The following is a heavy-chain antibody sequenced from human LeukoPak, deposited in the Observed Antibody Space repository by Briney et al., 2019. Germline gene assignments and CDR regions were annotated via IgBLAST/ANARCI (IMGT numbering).Heavy chain of an antibody. V-gene: IGHV1-18*01. CDR1: GYTFTSYG. J-gene: IGHJ6*03. D-gene: IGHD2-2*01. CDR3: ARGVVVPAVYYYYYYMDV. Sequence: GASVKVSCKASGYTFTSYGISWVRQAPGQGLERMGWISAYNGNTNYAQKLQGRVTMTTDTSTSTAYMELRSLRSDDTAVYYCARGVVVPAVYYYYYYMDVWGKGTTVTVSS. CDR2: ISAYNGNT.